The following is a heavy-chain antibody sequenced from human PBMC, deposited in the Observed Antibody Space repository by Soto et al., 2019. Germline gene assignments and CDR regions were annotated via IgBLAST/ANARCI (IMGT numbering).Heavy chain of an antibody. Sequence: PSETLSLTCTVSGGSISSSSYYWGWIRQPPGKGLEWIGSIYYSGSTYYNPSLKSRVTISVDTSKNQFSLKLSSVTAADTAVYYCARLLRYFDWLRVSGVWLFDYWGQGTLVTVSS. J-gene: IGHJ4*02. CDR3: ARLLRYFDWLRVSGVWLFDY. CDR2: IYYSGST. CDR1: GGSISSSSYY. V-gene: IGHV4-39*01. D-gene: IGHD3-9*01.